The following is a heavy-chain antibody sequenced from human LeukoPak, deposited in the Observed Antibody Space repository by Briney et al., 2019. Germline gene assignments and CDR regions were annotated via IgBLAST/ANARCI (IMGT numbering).Heavy chain of an antibody. CDR2: ISGSGGST. Sequence: PGGSLRLSCAASGFTLSSYAMSWVRQAPGKGLEWVSAISGSGGSTYYADSVKGRFTISRDNSKNTLYLQMNSLRAEDTAVYYCAKDQGADYYYYGMDVWGQGTTVTVSS. V-gene: IGHV3-23*01. CDR3: AKDQGADYYYYGMDV. J-gene: IGHJ6*02. CDR1: GFTLSSYA.